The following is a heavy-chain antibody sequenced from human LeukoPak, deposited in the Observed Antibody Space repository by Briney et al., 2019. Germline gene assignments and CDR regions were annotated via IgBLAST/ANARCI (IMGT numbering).Heavy chain of an antibody. Sequence: GGSLRLSCAASGFTFSDYYMSWIRQAPGKGLEWISYISGSAGRIYYADSVKGRFTISRDNAKNSLFLQMNSLRAEDTAVYYCALPGALEGYWGQGTLVTVSS. CDR2: ISGSAGRI. CDR3: ALPGALEGY. D-gene: IGHD1-1*01. J-gene: IGHJ4*02. CDR1: GFTFSDYY. V-gene: IGHV3-11*01.